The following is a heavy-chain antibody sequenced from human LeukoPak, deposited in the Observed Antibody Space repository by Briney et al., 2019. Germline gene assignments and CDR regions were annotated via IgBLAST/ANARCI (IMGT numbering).Heavy chain of an antibody. CDR2: ISGSGTRT. Sequence: GGSLRLSCEVSGFNFISYGMSWVRQAPGKGVEWVSLISGSGTRTNYAGSVKGRFTISRDNSKNTVYLQMDSLGAEDTAVYYCVRDKYDSNRSPSDIWGQGTKVTVSS. V-gene: IGHV3-23*01. D-gene: IGHD3-22*01. CDR1: GFNFISYG. J-gene: IGHJ3*02. CDR3: VRDKYDSNRSPSDI.